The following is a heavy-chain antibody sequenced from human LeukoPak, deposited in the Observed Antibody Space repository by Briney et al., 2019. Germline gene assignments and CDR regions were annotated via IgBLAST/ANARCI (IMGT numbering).Heavy chain of an antibody. J-gene: IGHJ6*02. CDR2: IYYSGST. CDR3: ARQGPPTKAVNYYYYYGMDV. Sequence: SETLSLTCTVSGGSISSGDYYWSWIRQPPGKGLEWIGYIYYSGSTYYNPSLKSRVTISVDTSKNQFSLKLSSATAADTAVYYCARQGPPTKAVNYYYYYGMDVWGQGTTVTVSS. V-gene: IGHV4-30-4*01. CDR1: GGSISSGDYY.